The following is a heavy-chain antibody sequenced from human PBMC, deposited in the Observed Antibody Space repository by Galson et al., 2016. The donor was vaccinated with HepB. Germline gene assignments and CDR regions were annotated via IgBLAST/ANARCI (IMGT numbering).Heavy chain of an antibody. CDR2: IKQDGSEK. CDR3: AGEGSGGFDY. V-gene: IGHV3-7*01. Sequence: SLRLSCAASGFTFSSYWMSWVRQAPGKGLEWVANIKQDGSEKSYVDSVKGRFTISRDNAKNSLYLQMNSLRVEDTAVYYCAGEGSGGFDYWGQGTLVTVSS. J-gene: IGHJ4*02. D-gene: IGHD4-23*01. CDR1: GFTFSSYW.